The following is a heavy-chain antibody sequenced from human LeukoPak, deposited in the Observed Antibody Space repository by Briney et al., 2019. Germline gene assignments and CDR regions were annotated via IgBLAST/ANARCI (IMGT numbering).Heavy chain of an antibody. CDR3: ARTGGSFYFYYYMGV. Sequence: PSETLPLTCTVSGGSIRSSSYNWGWIRQPPGKGLVWIGSIHYTGTTFHNPSLKSRVTISVDTSKNQFSLKLNSVTAADTAVYYCARTGGSFYFYYYMGVWGKGTTVTVSS. CDR1: GGSIRSSSYN. J-gene: IGHJ6*03. CDR2: IHYTGTT. D-gene: IGHD1-26*01. V-gene: IGHV4-39*07.